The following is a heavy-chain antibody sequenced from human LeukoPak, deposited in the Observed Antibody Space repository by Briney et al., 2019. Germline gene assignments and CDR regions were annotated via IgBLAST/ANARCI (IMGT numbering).Heavy chain of an antibody. V-gene: IGHV1-8*03. D-gene: IGHD3-22*01. CDR3: ARDHRTESDGYYFVNELWYSDL. CDR1: GYTFTSYD. CDR2: MNPNSGNT. Sequence: GASVKVSCKASGYTFTSYDINWVRQATGQGLEWMGWMNPNSGNTGYAQKFQGRVTISRDTGASTVYMELSSLRSEDTAVYYCARDHRTESDGYYFVNELWYSDLWGRGTLVTVSS. J-gene: IGHJ2*01.